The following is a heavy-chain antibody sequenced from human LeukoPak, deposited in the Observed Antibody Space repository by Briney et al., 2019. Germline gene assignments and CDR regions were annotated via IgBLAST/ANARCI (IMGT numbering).Heavy chain of an antibody. Sequence: GGSLRLSCVVSGFTSSSSWMNWVRQAPGKGLEWVANIKQDGSETYYVDSVKGRFTISRDNAKKSLYLQMNSLRVEDTAVYYCATSGTRGVINGHWGQGTLVTVSS. V-gene: IGHV3-7*03. CDR3: ATSGTRGVINGH. D-gene: IGHD3-10*01. J-gene: IGHJ4*02. CDR1: GFTSSSSW. CDR2: IKQDGSET.